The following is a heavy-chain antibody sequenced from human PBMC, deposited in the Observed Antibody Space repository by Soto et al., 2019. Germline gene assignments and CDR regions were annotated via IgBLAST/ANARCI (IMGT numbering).Heavy chain of an antibody. CDR1: GYTFTSYD. D-gene: IGHD4-17*01. Sequence: GASVKVSCKASGYTFTSYDINWVRQATGQGLEWMGWMNPNSGNTGYAQKFQGRVTMTRNTSISTAYMELSSLRSEDTAVYYCARGDYGDLSDAFDIWGQGTMVTVSS. V-gene: IGHV1-8*01. CDR3: ARGDYGDLSDAFDI. J-gene: IGHJ3*02. CDR2: MNPNSGNT.